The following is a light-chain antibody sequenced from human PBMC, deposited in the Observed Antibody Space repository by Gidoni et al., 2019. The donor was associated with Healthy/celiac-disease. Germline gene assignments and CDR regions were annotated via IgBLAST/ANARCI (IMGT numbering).Light chain of an antibody. CDR1: SSDVGGYNY. CDR2: EVS. Sequence: QSALTQPASVSGSPGQSITISCTGTSSDVGGYNYVSWYQQHPGKAPNLMIYEVSNRPSGVPDRFSGSKSGNTASLTISGLQAEDEADYYCSSYTSSNWVFGGGTKLTVL. V-gene: IGLV2-14*01. J-gene: IGLJ3*02. CDR3: SSYTSSNWV.